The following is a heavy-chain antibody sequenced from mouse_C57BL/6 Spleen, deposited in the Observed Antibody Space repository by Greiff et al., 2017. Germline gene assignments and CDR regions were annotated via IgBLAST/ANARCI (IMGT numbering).Heavy chain of an antibody. V-gene: IGHV5-4*01. Sequence: EVKLVESGGGLVKPGGSLKLSCAASGFTFSSYAMSWVRQTPEKRLEWVATISDGGSYTYYPDNVKGRFTISRDNAKNNLYLQMSHLKSEDTAMYYCARDLGTTVVPFAYWGQGTLVTVSA. D-gene: IGHD1-1*01. CDR2: ISDGGSYT. J-gene: IGHJ3*01. CDR1: GFTFSSYA. CDR3: ARDLGTTVVPFAY.